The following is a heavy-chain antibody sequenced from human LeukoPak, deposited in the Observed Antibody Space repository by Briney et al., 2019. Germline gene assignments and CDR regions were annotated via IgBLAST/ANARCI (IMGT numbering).Heavy chain of an antibody. D-gene: IGHD1-1*01. V-gene: IGHV4-30-2*01. CDR2: IYHSGST. Sequence: SETLSLTCAVSGGSISSGGYSWSWIRQPPGKGLEWIGYIYHSGSTYYNPSLKSRVTISVDRSKNQFSLKLSSVTAADTAVYYCASTTELNDAFDIWGQGTMVTVSS. CDR3: ASTTELNDAFDI. CDR1: GGSISSGGYS. J-gene: IGHJ3*02.